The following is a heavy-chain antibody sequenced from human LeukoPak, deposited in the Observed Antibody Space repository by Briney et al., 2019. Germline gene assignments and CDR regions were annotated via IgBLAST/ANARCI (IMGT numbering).Heavy chain of an antibody. J-gene: IGHJ3*02. D-gene: IGHD1-14*01. V-gene: IGHV3-30*02. CDR1: GFTFSNYV. Sequence: GGSLRLSCAASGFTFSNYVMHWVRQAPAKAREWVASIRHDESITHYTDSVKGRFTISRDTSKNTLYLQMNSLRGDDTAVYYCARVRIMNHDQAFDIWGQGTMVTVSS. CDR3: ARVRIMNHDQAFDI. CDR2: IRHDESIT.